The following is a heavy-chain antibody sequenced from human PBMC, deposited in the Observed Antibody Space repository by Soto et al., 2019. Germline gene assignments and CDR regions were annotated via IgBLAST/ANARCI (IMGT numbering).Heavy chain of an antibody. V-gene: IGHV3-33*01. D-gene: IGHD6-13*01. CDR2: IWYDGSNK. CDR3: ARGRIAAAGAHFDY. J-gene: IGHJ4*02. CDR1: GFTFSSYG. Sequence: QVQLVESGGGVVQPGRSLRLSCAASGFTFSSYGMHWVRQAPGKGMEWVAVIWYDGSNKYYADSVKGRFTISRDNSKNTLYLQMNSLRAEDTAVYYWARGRIAAAGAHFDYWGQGTLVTVSS.